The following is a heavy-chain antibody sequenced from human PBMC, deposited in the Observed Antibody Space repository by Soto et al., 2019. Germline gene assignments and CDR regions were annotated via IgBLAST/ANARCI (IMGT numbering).Heavy chain of an antibody. J-gene: IGHJ4*02. V-gene: IGHV4-30-2*06. Sequence: NPSETLSLTCTVSGDSFSSGAYSWSWIRQSSGRGLEWIAYIYHSGTAFYNPSLKSRVTLSVLKSKSQFSLKLTSVTAADTAVYYCARVATSDHFDSWGPGTLVTVSS. CDR3: ARVATSDHFDS. D-gene: IGHD1-26*01. CDR2: IYHSGTA. CDR1: GDSFSSGAYS.